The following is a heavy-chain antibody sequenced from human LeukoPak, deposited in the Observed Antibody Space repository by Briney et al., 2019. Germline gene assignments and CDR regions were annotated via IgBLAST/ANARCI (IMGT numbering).Heavy chain of an antibody. CDR1: GFTFSSYA. V-gene: IGHV3-30-3*01. Sequence: GGSLRLSCAASGFTFSSYAMHRVRQAPGKGLEWVAVISYDGSNKYYADSVKGRFTISRDNSKNTLYLQMNSLRAEDTAVYYCARDRRRELNNWFDPWGQGTLVTVSS. J-gene: IGHJ5*02. D-gene: IGHD1-26*01. CDR3: ARDRRRELNNWFDP. CDR2: ISYDGSNK.